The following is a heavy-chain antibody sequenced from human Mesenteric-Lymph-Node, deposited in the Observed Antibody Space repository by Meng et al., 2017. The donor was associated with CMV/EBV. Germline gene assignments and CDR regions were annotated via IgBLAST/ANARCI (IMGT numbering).Heavy chain of an antibody. V-gene: IGHV3-20*04. Sequence: GESLKISCTASGFTFDDYAMSWVRQAPGKGLEWVSGINWSGDSIGYVESVKGRFTISRDNAKKSLYLQMNSLRAEDTAVYYCAREYGDYWGQGTLVTVSS. J-gene: IGHJ4*02. CDR2: INWSGDSI. CDR3: AREYGDY. D-gene: IGHD4-17*01. CDR1: GFTFDDYA.